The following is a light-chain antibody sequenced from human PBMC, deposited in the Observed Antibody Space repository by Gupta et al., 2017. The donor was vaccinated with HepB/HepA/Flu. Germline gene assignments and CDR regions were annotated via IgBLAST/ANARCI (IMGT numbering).Light chain of an antibody. V-gene: IGKV1-39*01. Sequence: DIQMTQSPSFLSASVGDRVTITCRASQGIGIDLNWYQQQPGKAPKFLIFKASRVQTGVPSRFSGSGSGTDFTLTISSRQPEDFGTYCCQQGHLLPITFGGGTKVEIK. CDR1: QGIGID. CDR3: QQGHLLPIT. CDR2: KAS. J-gene: IGKJ4*01.